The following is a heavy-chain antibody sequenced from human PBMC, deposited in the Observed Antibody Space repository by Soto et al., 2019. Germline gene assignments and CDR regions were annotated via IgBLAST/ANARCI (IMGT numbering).Heavy chain of an antibody. J-gene: IGHJ4*02. CDR3: AKQRCSSSCCSFDY. CDR1: GFTFSNYA. D-gene: IGHD2-2*01. V-gene: IGHV3-23*01. Sequence: EVQLLESGGGLVRPGGSLRLSCAASGFTFSNYAMSWVRQAPGKGLEWVSAINNSGDGTYYAGSVKGRITISRDNSMNTLYLQMNSLRAEDTAVYYCAKQRCSSSCCSFDYWGQGTLVTVSS. CDR2: INNSGDGT.